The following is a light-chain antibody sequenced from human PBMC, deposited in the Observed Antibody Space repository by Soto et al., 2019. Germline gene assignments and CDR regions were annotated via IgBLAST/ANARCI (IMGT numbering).Light chain of an antibody. CDR2: EVS. V-gene: IGLV2-23*02. J-gene: IGLJ1*01. CDR3: CSYAGSNV. CDR1: SSDVGSYNL. Sequence: QSVLTQAASVSGSPGQSITISCTGTSSDVGSYNLVSWYQQHPGKAPKLMIYEVSKRPSGVSNRFSGSKSGNTASLTISGLQAEDEADYYCCSYAGSNVFGTGTKLTVL.